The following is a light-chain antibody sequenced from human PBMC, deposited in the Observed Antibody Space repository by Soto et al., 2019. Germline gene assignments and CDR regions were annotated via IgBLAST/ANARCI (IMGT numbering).Light chain of an antibody. CDR1: ESVSSK. J-gene: IGKJ2*02. V-gene: IGKV3-15*01. CDR2: GAS. Sequence: EIVMTQSPATLSVSPGERATLSCRASESVSSKLAWYQQKPGQAPSLLIYGASTRATGIAARFSGSGSGTEFSLTISSLQSEDFAVYYCQQYDDWPGTFGQGTKLEIK. CDR3: QQYDDWPGT.